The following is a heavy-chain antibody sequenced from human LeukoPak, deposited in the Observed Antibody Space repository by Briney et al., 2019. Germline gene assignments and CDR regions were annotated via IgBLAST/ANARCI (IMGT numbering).Heavy chain of an antibody. D-gene: IGHD3-3*01. CDR1: GGSISSGGYY. Sequence: PSQTLSLTCTVSGGSISSGGYYWSWIRQPAGKGLEWIGRIYTSGSTNYNPSLKSRVTISVDTSKNQFSLKLSSVTAADTAVYYCARHDFWSGYPTDYWGQGTLVTVSS. V-gene: IGHV4-61*02. CDR2: IYTSGST. CDR3: ARHDFWSGYPTDY. J-gene: IGHJ4*02.